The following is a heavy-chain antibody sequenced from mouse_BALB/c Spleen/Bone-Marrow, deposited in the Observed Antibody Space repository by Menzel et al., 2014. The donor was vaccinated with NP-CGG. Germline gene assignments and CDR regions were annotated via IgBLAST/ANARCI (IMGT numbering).Heavy chain of an antibody. CDR3: ARYDGYFDY. CDR2: IIPGRGST. V-gene: IGHV1-54*01. D-gene: IGHD2-3*01. Sequence: VKLVESGAELVRPGTSVKVSCKTSGYAFTDYLMEWLKQRPGQGLEWMGVIIPGRGSTNYIEKFKDKATLTADKSSSTAYIQLXXXTXXXXXXXXCARYDGYFDYWGQGTTLTVSS. J-gene: IGHJ2*01. CDR1: GYAFTDYL.